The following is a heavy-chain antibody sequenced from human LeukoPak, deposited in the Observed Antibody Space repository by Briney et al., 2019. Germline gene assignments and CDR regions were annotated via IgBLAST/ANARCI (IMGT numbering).Heavy chain of an antibody. CDR2: IYTSGRT. CDR3: ARENSGSYREFDY. CDR1: GGSISSYY. V-gene: IGHV4-4*07. D-gene: IGHD1-26*01. J-gene: IGHJ4*02. Sequence: SETLSLTCTVSGGSISSYYWSWIRQPAGKGLEWIGRIYTSGRTNYNASLKSRVSMSVDTSKNQFSLKLSSVTAADTAVFYCARENSGSYREFDYWGQGTLVTVSS.